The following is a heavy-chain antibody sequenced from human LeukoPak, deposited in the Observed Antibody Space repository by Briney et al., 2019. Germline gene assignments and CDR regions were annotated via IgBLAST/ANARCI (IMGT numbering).Heavy chain of an antibody. J-gene: IGHJ5*02. CDR2: IYSGGST. V-gene: IGHV3-53*01. CDR3: ARDRDANWFDP. CDR1: GFTFSNYG. Sequence: PGGSLRLSCAASGFTFSNYGMHWVRQAPGKGLEWVSVIYSGGSTYYADSVKGRFTISRDNSKNTLYLQMNSLRAEDTAVYYCARDRDANWFDPWGQGTLVTVSS. D-gene: IGHD3-10*01.